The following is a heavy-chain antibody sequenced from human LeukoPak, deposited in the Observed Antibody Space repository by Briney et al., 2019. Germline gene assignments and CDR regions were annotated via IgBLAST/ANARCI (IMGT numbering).Heavy chain of an antibody. CDR1: GFTVSSNY. J-gene: IGHJ4*02. D-gene: IGHD6-6*01. Sequence: GGSLRLSCAASGFTVSSNYMSWVRQAPGKGLEWVSVIYSGGSTYYADSVKGRFTISRDNSKNTLYLQMNSLRAEDTAVYYCARDPTKHSSSSLGDYWGQGTLVTVSS. CDR2: IYSGGST. CDR3: ARDPTKHSSSSLGDY. V-gene: IGHV3-66*02.